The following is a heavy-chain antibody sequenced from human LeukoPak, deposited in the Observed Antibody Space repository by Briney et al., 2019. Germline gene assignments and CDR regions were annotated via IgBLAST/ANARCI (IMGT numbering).Heavy chain of an antibody. J-gene: IGHJ5*02. D-gene: IGHD5-24*01. Sequence: ASVKVSCKDCGYRFTSYDIKWVGQATGQGVEGMGWMNLNSGNTGYAQKFQGRVTMTRNTSISTAYMELSSLRSEDTAVYYCARGGEDGYINEYNWFDPWGQGTLVTVSS. V-gene: IGHV1-8*01. CDR3: ARGGEDGYINEYNWFDP. CDR1: GYRFTSYD. CDR2: MNLNSGNT.